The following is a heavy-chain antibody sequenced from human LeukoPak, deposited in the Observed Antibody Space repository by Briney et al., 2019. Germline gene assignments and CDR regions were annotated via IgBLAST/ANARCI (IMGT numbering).Heavy chain of an antibody. J-gene: IGHJ4*02. D-gene: IGHD5-24*01. CDR3: ARGGRTGWLQLIYFDY. Sequence: PSETLSLTCAVSGASVSGSNYYWGWIRQPPGKGLEWIGNIYSSGSTYYNASLQSRVTISIDTSKNQFSLRLNSVTAADTAMYYCARGGRTGWLQLIYFDYWGQGTLVTVSS. CDR1: GASVSGSNYY. V-gene: IGHV4-39*07. CDR2: IYSSGST.